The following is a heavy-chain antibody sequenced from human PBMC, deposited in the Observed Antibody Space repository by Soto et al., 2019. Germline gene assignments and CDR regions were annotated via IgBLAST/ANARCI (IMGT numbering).Heavy chain of an antibody. J-gene: IGHJ4*02. V-gene: IGHV4-30-2*01. CDR2: IYHSGST. D-gene: IGHD1-26*01. CDR3: ARAVRGSYYDY. Sequence: PSETLSLTCAVSGGSISSGGYSWSWIRQPPGKGLEWIGYIYHSGSTYYNPSLKSRVTISVDRSKNQFSLKLSSVTAADTAVYYCARAVRGSYYDYWGQGTLVIVSS. CDR1: GGSISSGGYS.